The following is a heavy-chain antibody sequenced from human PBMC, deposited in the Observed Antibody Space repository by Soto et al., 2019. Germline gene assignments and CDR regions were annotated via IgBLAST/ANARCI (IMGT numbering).Heavy chain of an antibody. Sequence: EVQLVESGGDLVKPGGSLRLSCAASGFPFSSSSMNWVRQAPGKGLDWVSSISSSSSYIYYADSVKGRFTISRDNAKNSLYLQMNSLRAEDTAVYYCARDLGAVSAIWGEGTLVTVSS. CDR2: ISSSSSYI. CDR3: ARDLGAVSAI. D-gene: IGHD2-21*02. CDR1: GFPFSSSS. V-gene: IGHV3-21*01. J-gene: IGHJ4*02.